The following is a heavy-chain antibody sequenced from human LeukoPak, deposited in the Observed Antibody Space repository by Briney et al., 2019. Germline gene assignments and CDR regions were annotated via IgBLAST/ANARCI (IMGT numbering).Heavy chain of an antibody. J-gene: IGHJ4*02. CDR2: IWYDGSNR. D-gene: IGHD1-26*01. CDR3: ARGKREVLNTRVFDY. CDR1: GFTFSSYE. Sequence: GGSLRLSCAASGFTFSSYEMNWVRQAPGKGLEWVAVIWYDGSNRYYADSVKGRFTISRDNSKNTLYLQLNSLRAEDTAVYYCARGKREVLNTRVFDYWGQGTLVTVSS. V-gene: IGHV3-33*08.